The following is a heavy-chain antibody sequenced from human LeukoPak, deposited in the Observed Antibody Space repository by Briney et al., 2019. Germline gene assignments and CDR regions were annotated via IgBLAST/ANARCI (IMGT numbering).Heavy chain of an antibody. CDR2: MNPNSGNT. CDR1: GYTFTSYD. J-gene: IGHJ5*02. CDR3: ARSRGYSYGYGVNWFDP. Sequence: GASVKVSCKASGYTFTSYDINWVRQATGQGLEWMGWMNPNSGNTGYAQKFQGRVTMTRNTSISTAYMELSSLRSEDTAVYYCARSRGYSYGYGVNWFDPWGQGTLVTVSS. V-gene: IGHV1-8*01. D-gene: IGHD5-18*01.